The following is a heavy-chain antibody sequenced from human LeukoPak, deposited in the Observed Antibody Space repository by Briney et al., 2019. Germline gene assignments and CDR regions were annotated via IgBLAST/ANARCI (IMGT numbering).Heavy chain of an antibody. J-gene: IGHJ1*01. Sequence: GGSLRLSCAASGFTFSSYGMHWVRQAPGKGLEWVAVISYDGSNKYYADSVKGRFTVSRDNAKNSLYLQMNSLAVEDTAVYYCTTPAAGPRAEYSQYWGQGTLVTVSS. V-gene: IGHV3-30*03. D-gene: IGHD6-13*01. CDR2: ISYDGSNK. CDR1: GFTFSSYG. CDR3: TTPAAGPRAEYSQY.